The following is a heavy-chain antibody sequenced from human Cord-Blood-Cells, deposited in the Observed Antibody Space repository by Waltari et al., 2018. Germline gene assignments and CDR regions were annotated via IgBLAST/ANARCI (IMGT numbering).Heavy chain of an antibody. CDR2: LRAYNGNT. CDR1: GYTFTSYG. CDR3: ARSSIVVVPAAIEGYWFDP. D-gene: IGHD2-2*01. V-gene: IGHV1-18*01. Sequence: QVQLVQSGAEVKKPGASVKVSCKASGYTFTSYGISWVRQAPGQGLEWRGWLRAYNGNTNYARKPQGLVTMTTDTSTSTAYMELRSLRADDTAVYYCARSSIVVVPAAIEGYWFDPWGQGTLVTVSS. J-gene: IGHJ5*02.